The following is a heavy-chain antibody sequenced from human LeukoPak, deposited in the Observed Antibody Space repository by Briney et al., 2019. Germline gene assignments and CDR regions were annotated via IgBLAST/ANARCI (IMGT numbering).Heavy chain of an antibody. J-gene: IGHJ5*02. V-gene: IGHV3-11*01. CDR1: GFTFSDYY. D-gene: IGHD1-26*01. Sequence: PRGSLRLSCAASGFTFSDYYMSWIRQAPGKGLEWVSYISSSGSTIYYADSVKGRFTIARDNAKNSLYLQMNSLRAEDTAVYYCAREVGATKANWFDPWGQGTLVTVSS. CDR3: AREVGATKANWFDP. CDR2: ISSSGSTI.